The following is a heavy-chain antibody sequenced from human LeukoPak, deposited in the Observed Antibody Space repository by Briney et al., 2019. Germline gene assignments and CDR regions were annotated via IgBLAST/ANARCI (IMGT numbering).Heavy chain of an antibody. CDR3: VRDRPHNWFDP. J-gene: IGHJ5*02. CDR1: GFTFSNHW. Sequence: GGSLRLSCAASGFTFSNHWMHWVRQVPGKGLVWVSYITNDGSYTNYADSVKGRFTISRNNAKSMLWLQMNSLRVEDTAVYYCVRDRPHNWFDPWGQGTLVTVSS. V-gene: IGHV3-74*01. CDR2: ITNDGSYT.